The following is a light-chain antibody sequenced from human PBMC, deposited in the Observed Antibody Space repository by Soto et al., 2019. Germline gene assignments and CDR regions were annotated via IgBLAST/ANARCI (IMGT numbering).Light chain of an antibody. Sequence: QSVLTQPPSASGTPGQRVTLSCSGSTSNIGTNTVNWFQHVPGSAPKLLIYTNDQRPSGVPDRFSGSRSGTSASLAISGLRSDDEATYYCAAWDDSLSGPVFGGGTKLTVL. CDR2: TND. CDR3: AAWDDSLSGPV. V-gene: IGLV1-44*01. CDR1: TSNIGTNT. J-gene: IGLJ2*01.